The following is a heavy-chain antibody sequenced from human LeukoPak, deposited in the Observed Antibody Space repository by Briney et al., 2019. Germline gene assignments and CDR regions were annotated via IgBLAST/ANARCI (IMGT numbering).Heavy chain of an antibody. CDR2: INPNNGGT. V-gene: IGHV1-2*02. J-gene: IGHJ4*02. CDR3: ARDERYDSSGYPFDY. CDR1: GYTFTGYF. Sequence: ASVTVSCKASGYTFTGYFIHWVRQAPGQGLEWMGWINPNNGGTNYAQTFQGRVTMTRDTSISTAYMELSRLRSDDTAVYYCARDERYDSSGYPFDYWGQGTLVTVSS. D-gene: IGHD3-22*01.